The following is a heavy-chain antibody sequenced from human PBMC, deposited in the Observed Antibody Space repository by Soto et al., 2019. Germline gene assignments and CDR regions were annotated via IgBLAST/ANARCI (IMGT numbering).Heavy chain of an antibody. CDR1: GGTFSSYA. J-gene: IGHJ4*02. CDR2: IIPIFGTA. D-gene: IGHD2-2*02. Sequence: VKVSCKASGGTFSSYAISWVRQAPGQGLEWMGGIIPIFGTANYAQKFQGRVTITADESTSTAYMELSSLRSEDTAVYYCARASTHCSSTSCYISELYSQVDPFDYWGQGTLVTVSS. CDR3: ARASTHCSSTSCYISELYSQVDPFDY. V-gene: IGHV1-69*13.